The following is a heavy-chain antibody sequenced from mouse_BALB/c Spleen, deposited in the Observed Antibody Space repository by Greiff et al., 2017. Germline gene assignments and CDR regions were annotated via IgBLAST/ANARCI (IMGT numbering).Heavy chain of an antibody. J-gene: IGHJ2*01. V-gene: IGHV1-47*01. CDR2: FHPYNDDT. CDR1: GYTFTTYP. Sequence: QVQLQQSGAELVKPGASVKMSCKAFGYTFTTYPIEWMKQNHGKSLEWIGNFHPYNDDTKYNEKFNGKVKLTVEKASSTVYLELSRLTSDDSAVYYCARGYYGSSYYFDYWGQGTTLTVSS. CDR3: ARGYYGSSYYFDY. D-gene: IGHD1-1*01.